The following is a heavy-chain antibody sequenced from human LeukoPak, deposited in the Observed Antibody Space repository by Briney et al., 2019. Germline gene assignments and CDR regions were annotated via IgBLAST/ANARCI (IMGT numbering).Heavy chain of an antibody. CDR3: ARARHGYIYGYRPNELGHFFDY. CDR1: GGSISSSSYY. J-gene: IGHJ4*02. CDR2: IYTSGST. Sequence: SETLSLTCTVSGGSISSSSYYWGWIRQPPGKGLEWIGRIYTSGSTNYNPSLKSRVTISVDTSKNQFSLKLSSVTAADTAVYYCARARHGYIYGYRPNELGHFFDYWGQGTLVTVSS. V-gene: IGHV4-39*07. D-gene: IGHD5-18*01.